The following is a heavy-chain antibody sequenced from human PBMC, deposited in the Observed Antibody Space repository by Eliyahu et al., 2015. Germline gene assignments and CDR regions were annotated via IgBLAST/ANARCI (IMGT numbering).Heavy chain of an antibody. CDR3: ARHVGSGGDSSSWYSYYYGMDV. CDR1: GGSISSSSYY. V-gene: IGHV4-39*01. Sequence: QLQLQESGPGLVKPSETLSLTCTVSGGSISSSSYYWGWIRQPPGKGLEWIGSIYYSGSTYYNPSLKSRVTISVDTSKNQFSLKLSSVTAADTAVYYCARHVGSGGDSSSWYSYYYGMDVWGQGTTVTVSS. D-gene: IGHD6-13*01. J-gene: IGHJ6*02. CDR2: IYYSGST.